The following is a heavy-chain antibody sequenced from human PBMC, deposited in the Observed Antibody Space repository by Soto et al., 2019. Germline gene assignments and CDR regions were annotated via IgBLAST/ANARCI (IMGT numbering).Heavy chain of an antibody. V-gene: IGHV1-69*12. CDR1: GGTFSSYA. D-gene: IGHD2-2*01. J-gene: IGHJ6*02. CDR3: AREGDIVLVPAAMGTYYGMDV. Sequence: QVQLVQSGAEVKKPGSSVKVSCKASGGTFSSYAISWVRQAPGQGLEWMGGIIPIFGTANYAQKFQGRVTITAEESTSTDYMELSSLRSEDTAVYYCAREGDIVLVPAAMGTYYGMDVWGQGTTVTVSS. CDR2: IIPIFGTA.